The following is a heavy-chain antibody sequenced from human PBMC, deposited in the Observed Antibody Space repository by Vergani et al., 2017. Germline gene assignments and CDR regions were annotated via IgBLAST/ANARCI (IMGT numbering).Heavy chain of an antibody. D-gene: IGHD1-26*01. J-gene: IGHJ4*02. Sequence: EVQLVESGGGLVQPGGSLRLSCAASGFTVSSNYMSWVRQAPGKGLEWVSVIYSGGSTYYADSVKGRITISRHNSKNTLYLQMNSRRVADTAVYYCARGHPVGSYWGQETLVTVSS. V-gene: IGHV3-53*04. CDR1: GFTVSSNY. CDR3: ARGHPVGSY. CDR2: IYSGGST.